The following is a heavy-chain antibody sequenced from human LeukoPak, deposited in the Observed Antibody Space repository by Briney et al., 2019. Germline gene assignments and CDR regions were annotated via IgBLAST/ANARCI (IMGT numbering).Heavy chain of an antibody. D-gene: IGHD6-19*01. J-gene: IGHJ4*02. Sequence: AETLTLTCTVSGSSISSYYRSWIRQTPRKGLEWIGSIYNGGNINYKPSLKSRVTISMDPSKSHFPLSLPSVTAADTAVYFCARASDLAVTGFDCWGQGLLVTVSS. CDR1: GSSISSYY. CDR2: IYNGGNI. V-gene: IGHV4-59*01. CDR3: ARASDLAVTGFDC.